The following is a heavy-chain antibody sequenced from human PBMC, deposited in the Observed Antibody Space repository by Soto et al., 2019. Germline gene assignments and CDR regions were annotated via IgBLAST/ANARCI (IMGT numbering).Heavy chain of an antibody. D-gene: IGHD6-6*01. CDR2: MTASGRPI. J-gene: IGHJ6*02. Sequence: AGGSLRLSCAASGFNFSSYTMNWVRQAPGKGLEWVSRMTASGRPILHSDSVKGRFTISRDNSKSSLYLEMNSLTPEDTAVYYCASEPPRAVDYGTDVGGQETRVT. V-gene: IGHV3-21*04. CDR3: ASEPPRAVDYGTDV. CDR1: GFNFSSYT.